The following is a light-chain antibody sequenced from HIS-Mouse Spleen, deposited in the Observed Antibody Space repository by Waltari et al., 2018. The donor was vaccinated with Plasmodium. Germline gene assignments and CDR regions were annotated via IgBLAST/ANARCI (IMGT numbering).Light chain of an antibody. Sequence: DIQITQSPSSLSASVGDRVTITCRASQSISSYLNWYQQKPGKAPKLLIYAASSLQSGVPSRFSGSGAGTDFTLTISSLQPEDFATYYCQQNYNTWTFGQGTKVEIK. CDR1: QSISSY. J-gene: IGKJ1*01. CDR3: QQNYNTWT. V-gene: IGKV1-39*01. CDR2: AAS.